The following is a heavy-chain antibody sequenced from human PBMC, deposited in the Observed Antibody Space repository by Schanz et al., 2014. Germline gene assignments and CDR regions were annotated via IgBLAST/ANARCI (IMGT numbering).Heavy chain of an antibody. D-gene: IGHD1-26*01. J-gene: IGHJ4*02. CDR2: IKEDGSQK. CDR1: GFTVNTNY. CDR3: TRDRAYHSFDY. Sequence: VQLLESGGGLFKPGGSLRLSCAVSGFTVNTNYMSWVCQAPGKGLEWVATIKEDGSQKYYLDSVKGRFTISRDNARNSLYLQMTSLRAEDTALYYCTRDRAYHSFDYWGQGTLVTVSS. V-gene: IGHV3-7*01.